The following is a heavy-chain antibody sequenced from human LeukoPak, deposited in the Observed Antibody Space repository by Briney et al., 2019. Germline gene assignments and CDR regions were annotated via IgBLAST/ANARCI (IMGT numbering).Heavy chain of an antibody. D-gene: IGHD2/OR15-2a*01. CDR1: GFTLGDYY. J-gene: IGHJ6*02. CDR3: ARDFRNKGMDV. CDR2: ISNNRGGTT. V-gene: IGHV3-11*01. Sequence: GGSLRPSCAASGFTLGDYYMSWIRQAPGKGLEWVSYISNNRGGTTYYADSVKGRFTNSRDDAKNSLYLQMNSLRADDTAVYYCARDFRNKGMDVWGQGTTVTVSS.